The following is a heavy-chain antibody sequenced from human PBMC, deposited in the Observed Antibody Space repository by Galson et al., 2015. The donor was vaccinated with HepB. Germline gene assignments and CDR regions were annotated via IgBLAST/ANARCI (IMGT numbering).Heavy chain of an antibody. V-gene: IGHV3-11*06. J-gene: IGHJ4*02. CDR2: ISSSDNYT. CDR1: GFTFSDYY. Sequence: SLRLSCAASGFTFSDYYMSWIRQAPGKGLEWVSYISSSDNYTNYAASVKGRFSISRDNAKNSLYLQMNSLRAEDTAVYYCARGVVATDYWGQGTLVTVSS. CDR3: ARGVVATDY. D-gene: IGHD2-21*01.